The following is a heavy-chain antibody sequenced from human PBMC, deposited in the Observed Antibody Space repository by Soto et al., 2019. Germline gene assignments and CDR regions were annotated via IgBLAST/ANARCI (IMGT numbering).Heavy chain of an antibody. D-gene: IGHD3-10*01. Sequence: EVQLVESGGGLVQPGGSLRLSCAASGFTFSSYWMSWVRQAPGKGLEWVANIKQDGSEKYYVASVKGRFTISRDNAKNSLYLQMNRLRAEATAVYYCVYYYFDYWGQGTLVTVSS. CDR2: IKQDGSEK. V-gene: IGHV3-7*05. CDR3: VYYYFDY. CDR1: GFTFSSYW. J-gene: IGHJ4*02.